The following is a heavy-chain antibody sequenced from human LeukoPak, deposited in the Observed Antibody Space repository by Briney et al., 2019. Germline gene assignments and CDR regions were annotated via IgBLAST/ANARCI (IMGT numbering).Heavy chain of an antibody. Sequence: SETLSLTCTVSGGSISSYYWSWIRQPAGKGLEWIGRIHTTAGTNYNPSLKSRVTMSVDTSKNQFSLKLSSVTAADTAVYYCARVDVAVAFDAFDIWVQGTMVTDSS. CDR1: GGSISSYY. CDR2: IHTTAGT. CDR3: ARVDVAVAFDAFDI. J-gene: IGHJ3*02. D-gene: IGHD6-19*01. V-gene: IGHV4-4*07.